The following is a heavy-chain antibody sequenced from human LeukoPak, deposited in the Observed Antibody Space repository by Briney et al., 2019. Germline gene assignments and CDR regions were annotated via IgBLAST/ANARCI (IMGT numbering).Heavy chain of an antibody. CDR2: IYHSGST. D-gene: IGHD2-15*01. Sequence: SETLSLTCAVSGDSISSGYYWGWIRQPPGKGLGWIGSIYHSGSTYYNPSLKSRVTISVDTSKNQFSLKLSSVTAADTAVYYCARGGAATGNFDYWGQGTLVTVSS. V-gene: IGHV4-38-2*01. CDR1: GDSISSGYY. J-gene: IGHJ4*02. CDR3: ARGGAATGNFDY.